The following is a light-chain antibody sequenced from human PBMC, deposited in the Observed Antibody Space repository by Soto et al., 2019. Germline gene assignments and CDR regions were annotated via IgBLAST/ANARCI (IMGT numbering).Light chain of an antibody. CDR1: QDITNY. CDR3: QQYGDLPT. CDR2: DAS. V-gene: IGKV1-33*01. Sequence: DIQMTQSPSSLSASVGDRVTITCQASQDITNYLSWYQQKPGKAPKLLIYDASTLETGVPSRFSGSGSGTHFSFTISGLQPEDIATYYCQQYGDLPTFGQGTKLELK. J-gene: IGKJ2*01.